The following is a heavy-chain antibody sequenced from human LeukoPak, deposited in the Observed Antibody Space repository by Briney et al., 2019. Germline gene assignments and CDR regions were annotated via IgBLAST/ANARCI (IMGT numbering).Heavy chain of an antibody. CDR2: IRGSGGST. CDR1: GFTFSSYA. V-gene: IGHV3-23*01. J-gene: IGHJ3*02. Sequence: GGSLRLSCAASGFTFSSYAMSWVSQAPGKGLEWVSSIRGSGGSTYYADSVKGRFTISRDNSKSTLYLQMNSLRADDTAVYYCAKDSGSYLPHDAFDIWGQGTMVTVSS. D-gene: IGHD1-26*01. CDR3: AKDSGSYLPHDAFDI.